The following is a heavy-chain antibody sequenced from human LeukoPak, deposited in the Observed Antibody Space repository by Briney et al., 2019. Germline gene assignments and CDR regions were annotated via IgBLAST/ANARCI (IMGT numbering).Heavy chain of an antibody. Sequence: ASVKVCCKASGYTFTGYYMHRMRQAPGQGIELMGWINPNSGGRNYAQKFQGRVSMTRDTSISTAYMELSRLRSDDTAVYYCAREGGYYDFWSGYYTGRGYNWFDPWGQGTLVTVSS. D-gene: IGHD3-3*01. V-gene: IGHV1-2*02. CDR3: AREGGYYDFWSGYYTGRGYNWFDP. CDR2: INPNSGGR. CDR1: GYTFTGYY. J-gene: IGHJ5*02.